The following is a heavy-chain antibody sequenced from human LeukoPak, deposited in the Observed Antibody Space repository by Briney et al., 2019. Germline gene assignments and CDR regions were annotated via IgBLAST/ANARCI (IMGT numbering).Heavy chain of an antibody. CDR2: IYYSGGT. CDR3: ARDQRQYYYDSSGYYFDY. D-gene: IGHD3-22*01. J-gene: IGHJ4*02. CDR1: GGSISSSTYY. Sequence: SETLSLTCTVSGGSISSSTYYWGWIRQPPGKGLEWIGSIYYSGGTYQNPSLKSRVTISADTSKNQFSLKVSSVTAADTAVYYCARDQRQYYYDSSGYYFDYWGQGTLVTVSS. V-gene: IGHV4-39*07.